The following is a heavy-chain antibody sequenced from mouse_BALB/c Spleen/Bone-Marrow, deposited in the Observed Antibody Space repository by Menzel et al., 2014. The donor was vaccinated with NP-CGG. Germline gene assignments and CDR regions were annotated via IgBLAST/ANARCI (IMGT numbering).Heavy chain of an antibody. Sequence: QVQLQQSGAELARPGASVKLSCKASGYTFTSYWMQWVKQRPGQGLEWIGAIYPGDGDTRYTQRFKGKATLTADKSSSTAYMQLSSLASEDSAVYYCARGGNYAGYYFDYWGQGTTLTVSP. CDR2: IYPGDGDT. V-gene: IGHV1-87*01. J-gene: IGHJ2*01. CDR1: GYTFTSYW. D-gene: IGHD2-1*01. CDR3: ARGGNYAGYYFDY.